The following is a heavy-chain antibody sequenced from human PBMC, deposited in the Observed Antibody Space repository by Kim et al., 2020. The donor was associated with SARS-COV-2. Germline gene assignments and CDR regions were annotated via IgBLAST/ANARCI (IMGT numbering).Heavy chain of an antibody. CDR1: GFTFSSYS. CDR2: ISSSSSTI. V-gene: IGHV3-48*02. D-gene: IGHD2-15*01. Sequence: GGSLRLSCAASGFTFSSYSMNWVRQAPGKGLEWVSYISSSSSTIYYADSVKGRFTISRDNAKNSLYLQMNSLRDEDTAVYYCARAGPNYCSGGSCYSTPYYYYGVDVWGQGTTVTVSS. J-gene: IGHJ6*02. CDR3: ARAGPNYCSGGSCYSTPYYYYGVDV.